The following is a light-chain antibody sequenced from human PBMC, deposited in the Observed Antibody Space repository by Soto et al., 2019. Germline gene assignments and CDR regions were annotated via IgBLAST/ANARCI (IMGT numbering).Light chain of an antibody. Sequence: EIVVTQSPGTLSLSPGERATLSCRASESLSSSQLAWYQQQRGQTPRLLIYDASNRATGIPDRFSGGGSGTDFNVIISRLEPEDSGVYYCQQYTLFPWTFGQGTRVEIK. CDR2: DAS. J-gene: IGKJ1*01. V-gene: IGKV3-20*01. CDR1: ESLSSSQ. CDR3: QQYTLFPWT.